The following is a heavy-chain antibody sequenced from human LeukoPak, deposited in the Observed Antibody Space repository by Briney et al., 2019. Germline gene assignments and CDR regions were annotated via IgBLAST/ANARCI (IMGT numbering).Heavy chain of an antibody. Sequence: PGGSLRLSCAASGFTFSSYGMHWVRQAPGKGLEWVANIKQDGSAKYYVDSVKGRFTISRDNAKNSLYLQMNSLRAEDTAVYYCAREDYISSWYPHYYMDVWGKGTTVTISS. J-gene: IGHJ6*03. CDR1: GFTFSSYG. CDR2: IKQDGSAK. D-gene: IGHD6-13*01. V-gene: IGHV3-7*01. CDR3: AREDYISSWYPHYYMDV.